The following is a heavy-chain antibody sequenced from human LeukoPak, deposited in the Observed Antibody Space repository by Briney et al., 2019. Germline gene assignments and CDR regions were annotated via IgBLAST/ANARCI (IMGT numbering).Heavy chain of an antibody. J-gene: IGHJ3*02. V-gene: IGHV4-38-2*01. CDR2: IYHSGST. CDR1: GYSISSGYY. D-gene: IGHD1-26*01. Sequence: SETLSLTCAVSGYSISSGYYWGWIRQPPGKGLEWVGSIYHSGSTYYNPSLNSRVTISVDTSKNQFSLKLSSVTAADTAVYYCARGKWELLNAFDIWGQGTMVTASS. CDR3: ARGKWELLNAFDI.